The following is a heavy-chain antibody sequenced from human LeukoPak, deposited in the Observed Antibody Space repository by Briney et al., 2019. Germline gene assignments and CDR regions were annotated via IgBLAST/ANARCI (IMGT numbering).Heavy chain of an antibody. Sequence: PGGSLRFSCSASGFTFSSYWMSWVRQAPGKGLEWVADIKGDGSKKYYADSVKGRFTISRDNAKNSLYLQMNSLRAEDTAVYYCAKDSSLYYFDYWGQGTLVTVSS. V-gene: IGHV3-7*05. J-gene: IGHJ4*02. CDR3: AKDSSLYYFDY. CDR1: GFTFSSYW. CDR2: IKGDGSKK.